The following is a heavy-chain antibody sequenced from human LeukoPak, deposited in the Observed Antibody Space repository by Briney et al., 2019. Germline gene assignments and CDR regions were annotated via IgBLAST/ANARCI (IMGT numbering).Heavy chain of an antibody. CDR1: GGTFSSYA. CDR3: ARGLVVVPAARPLLYYYGMDV. D-gene: IGHD2-2*01. J-gene: IGHJ6*02. Sequence: SVKVSCKASGGTFSSYAISWVRQAPGQGLEWMGRIIPIFGKANYAQKFQGRVTITADKSTSTAYMELSSLRSEDTAVYYCARGLVVVPAARPLLYYYGMDVWGQGTTVTVSS. V-gene: IGHV1-69*04. CDR2: IIPIFGKA.